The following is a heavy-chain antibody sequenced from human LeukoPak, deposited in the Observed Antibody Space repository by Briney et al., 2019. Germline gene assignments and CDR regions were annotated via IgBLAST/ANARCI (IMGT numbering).Heavy chain of an antibody. J-gene: IGHJ3*02. CDR3: ARDRSRRGSYGGPAFDI. Sequence: GGSLRLSCAASGFTFSSYAMHWVRQAPGKGLEWVAVISYDGSNKYYADSVKGRFTISRDNSKNTLYLQMNSLRAEDTALYYCARDRSRRGSYGGPAFDIWGQGTMVTVSS. V-gene: IGHV3-30-3*01. D-gene: IGHD1-26*01. CDR2: ISYDGSNK. CDR1: GFTFSSYA.